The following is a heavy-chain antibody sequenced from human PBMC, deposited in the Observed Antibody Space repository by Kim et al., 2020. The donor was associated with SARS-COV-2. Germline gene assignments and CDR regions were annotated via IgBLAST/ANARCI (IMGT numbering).Heavy chain of an antibody. V-gene: IGHV4-4*02. CDR2: IYPSGST. Sequence: SETLSLTCAVSGGSINTANWWTWVRQPPGKGLEWVGVIYPSGSTNYNPPLKSRVTMSIDDSKNHFSLNLSSVTVADTAIYYCARGGWRMSAAGRSYGVDVWGQGTTVIV. CDR3: ARGGWRMSAAGRSYGVDV. D-gene: IGHD6-13*01. CDR1: GGSINTANW. J-gene: IGHJ6*02.